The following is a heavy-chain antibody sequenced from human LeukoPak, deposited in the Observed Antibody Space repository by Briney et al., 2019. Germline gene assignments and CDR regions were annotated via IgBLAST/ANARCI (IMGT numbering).Heavy chain of an antibody. D-gene: IGHD4-11*01. CDR3: ARAGRLPHPQYYFDS. CDR2: IPGSSSSK. V-gene: IGHV3-21*01. Sequence: GWCLRLSCAASGFSFSTYSMNWVRPAPGKGLEWVSSIPGSSSSKYYADSVKGRFTISRDNAKNSLYLQLNSLRAEDTAMYYCARAGRLPHPQYYFDSWGQGTLVTVSS. CDR1: GFSFSTYS. J-gene: IGHJ4*02.